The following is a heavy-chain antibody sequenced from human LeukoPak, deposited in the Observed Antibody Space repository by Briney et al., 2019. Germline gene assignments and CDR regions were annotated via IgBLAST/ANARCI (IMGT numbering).Heavy chain of an antibody. CDR2: ISSSGSTI. J-gene: IGHJ4*02. V-gene: IGHV3-48*03. D-gene: IGHD5-12*01. CDR1: GFTFSSYG. Sequence: GGSLRLSCAASGFTFSSYGMHWVRQAPGKGLEWVSYISSSGSTIYYADSVKGRFTISRDNAKNSLYLQMNSLRAEDTAVYYCARGYSGYDSNYWGQGTLVTVSS. CDR3: ARGYSGYDSNY.